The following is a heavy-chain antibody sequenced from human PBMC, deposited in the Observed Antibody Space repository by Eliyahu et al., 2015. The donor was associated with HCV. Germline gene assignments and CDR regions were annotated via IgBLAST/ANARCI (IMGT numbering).Heavy chain of an antibody. CDR2: IWLDGSNA. D-gene: IGHD3-10*01. CDR3: VGEGQSDALWFGESSFDY. Sequence: EWVAGIWLDGSNAYYADSVKGRFTISRDNSRDTLYLQMNSLRGEDTAVYYCVGEGQSDALWFGESSFDYWGQGTLVTVSS. V-gene: IGHV3-33*01. J-gene: IGHJ4*02.